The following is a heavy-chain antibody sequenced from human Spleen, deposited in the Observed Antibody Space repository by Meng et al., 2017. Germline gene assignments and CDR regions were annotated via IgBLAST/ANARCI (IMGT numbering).Heavy chain of an antibody. D-gene: IGHD1-26*01. CDR1: GFTFGDFA. Sequence: GGSLRLSCTASGFTFGDFAISWVRQAPGKGLEWVSFIRSKAYYGTTEYAASVRGRFTISRDDSKGVAYLQMDSLETEDTAVYFCARVRVGAPDYWGQGTLVTVSS. CDR3: ARVRVGAPDY. CDR2: IRSKAYYGTT. J-gene: IGHJ4*02. V-gene: IGHV3-49*04.